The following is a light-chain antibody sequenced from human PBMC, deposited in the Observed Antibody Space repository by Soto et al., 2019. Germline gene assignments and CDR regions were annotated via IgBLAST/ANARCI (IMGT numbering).Light chain of an antibody. V-gene: IGKV3-20*01. CDR2: AAS. CDR1: QTMTRAY. J-gene: IGKJ2*01. CDR3: HQYHSPPQT. Sequence: EIVLMQSPGTLSLSPGERATLSCRASQTMTRAYVAWYQQKPGQAPRLLIYAASYRATGISDKFSGSGSGTDFSLTISRLEPEDSAVYYCHQYHSPPQTFGQATKVDIK.